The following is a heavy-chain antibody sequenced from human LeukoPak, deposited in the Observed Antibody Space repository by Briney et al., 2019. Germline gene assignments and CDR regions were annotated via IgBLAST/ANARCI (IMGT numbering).Heavy chain of an antibody. CDR3: ARGDYYDSAPASV. CDR1: GFTFSSYA. D-gene: IGHD3-22*01. J-gene: IGHJ4*02. V-gene: IGHV3-30*04. CDR2: ISYDGSNK. Sequence: GGSLRLSCAASGFTFSSYAMHWVRQAQGKGLEWVAVISYDGSNKYYADSVKGRFTISRDNSKNTLYLQMNSLRAEDTAVYYCARGDYYDSAPASVWGQGTLVTVSS.